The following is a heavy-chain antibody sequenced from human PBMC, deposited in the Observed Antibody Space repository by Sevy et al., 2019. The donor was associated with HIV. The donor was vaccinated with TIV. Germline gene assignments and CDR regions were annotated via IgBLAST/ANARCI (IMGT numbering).Heavy chain of an antibody. CDR3: ARDLSQSDYYDSSGQGRGAFDI. CDR2: IYYSGST. Sequence: SETLSLTCTVSGGSISSGGYYWSWIRQHPGKGLEWIGYIYYSGSTYYNPSLKSRVTISVDTSKNQFSLKLSSVTAAETAVYYCARDLSQSDYYDSSGQGRGAFDIWGQGTMVTVSS. D-gene: IGHD3-22*01. J-gene: IGHJ3*02. CDR1: GGSISSGGYY. V-gene: IGHV4-31*03.